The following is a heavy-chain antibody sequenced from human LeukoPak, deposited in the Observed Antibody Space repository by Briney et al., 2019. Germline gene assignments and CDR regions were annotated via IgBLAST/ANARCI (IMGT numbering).Heavy chain of an antibody. V-gene: IGHV3-74*01. CDR3: ARVDPAMVNVDY. J-gene: IGHJ4*02. CDR2: INTDGSDT. CDR1: GFTFSSYA. D-gene: IGHD5-18*01. Sequence: PGGSLRLSCAASGFTFSSYAMSWVRQAPGKGLVWVSHINTDGSDTNYADSVKGRFTISRDNAKNTLYLQMNSLRAEDTAVYYCARVDPAMVNVDYWGQGTLVTVSS.